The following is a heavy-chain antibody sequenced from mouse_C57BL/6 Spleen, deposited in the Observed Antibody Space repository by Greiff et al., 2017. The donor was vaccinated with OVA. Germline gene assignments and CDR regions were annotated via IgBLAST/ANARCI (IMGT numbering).Heavy chain of an antibody. V-gene: IGHV1-58*01. CDR1: GYTFTSYG. CDR2: IYIGNGYT. Sequence: DVQLQESGAELVRPGSSVKMSCKTSGYTFTSYGINWVKQRPGQGLEWIGYIYIGNGYTEYNEKFKGKATLTSDTSSSTAYMQLSSLTSEDSAIYFCAREEITTVVAHTGFDYWGQGTTLTVSS. D-gene: IGHD1-1*01. CDR3: AREEITTVVAHTGFDY. J-gene: IGHJ2*01.